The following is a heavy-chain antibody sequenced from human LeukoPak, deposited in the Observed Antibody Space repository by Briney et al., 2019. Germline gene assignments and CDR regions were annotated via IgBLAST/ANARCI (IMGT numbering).Heavy chain of an antibody. J-gene: IGHJ6*03. Sequence: GESLKISCKGSGYSFTSYWIGWVRQMPGKGLEWMGIIYPGDSDTRYSPSFQGQVTISADKSISTAYLQWSSLKASDTAMYYCARFNGDFWSGYYVRAYYYYYYMDVRGKGTTVTVSS. CDR3: ARFNGDFWSGYYVRAYYYYYYMDV. V-gene: IGHV5-51*01. CDR2: IYPGDSDT. D-gene: IGHD3-3*01. CDR1: GYSFTSYW.